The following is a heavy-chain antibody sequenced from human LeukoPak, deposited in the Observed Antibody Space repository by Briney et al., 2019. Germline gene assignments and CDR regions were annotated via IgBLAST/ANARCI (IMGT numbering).Heavy chain of an antibody. Sequence: GGSLRLSCAASGFTFSSYWMIWVRQAPGKGLEWVSAISGSCGSTFYADSVKGRFTISRDKSKNTLYLQMNSLRAEDTAVYYCAKKGSHCSSTSCRYYYYYMDVWGKGTTVTVSS. V-gene: IGHV3-23*01. CDR2: ISGSCGST. D-gene: IGHD2-2*01. CDR3: AKKGSHCSSTSCRYYYYYMDV. J-gene: IGHJ6*03. CDR1: GFTFSSYW.